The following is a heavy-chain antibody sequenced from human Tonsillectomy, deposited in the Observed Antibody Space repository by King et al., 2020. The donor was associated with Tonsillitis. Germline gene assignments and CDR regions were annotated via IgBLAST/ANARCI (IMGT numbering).Heavy chain of an antibody. D-gene: IGHD3-3*01. CDR2: MSGAGART. J-gene: IGHJ6*02. Sequence: GGGWGQPGGSLRLSCAASGFTFSTYAMTWVRQAPGKGLEWVSVMSGAGARTYHADSVKGRFTISRDHSKNTLYLQMNSLRAEDTAVYYCAKCPYDFWSGGLYYAMDVWGQGTTVTVSS. CDR1: GFTFSTYA. V-gene: IGHV3-23*01. CDR3: AKCPYDFWSGGLYYAMDV.